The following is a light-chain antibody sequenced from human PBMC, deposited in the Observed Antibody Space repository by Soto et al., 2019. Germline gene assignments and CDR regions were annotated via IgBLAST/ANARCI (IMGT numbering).Light chain of an antibody. V-gene: IGKV3-11*01. Sequence: IVLTQSPVTLSLSPVARATLSCRASQRVSTFLAWYQQRPGQAPRLLISEASNRATGIPARFSGSGSGTDFTLTISSLEPEDFAVYYCQQSHNWPRTFGQGTKVDIK. CDR2: EAS. CDR1: QRVSTF. CDR3: QQSHNWPRT. J-gene: IGKJ1*01.